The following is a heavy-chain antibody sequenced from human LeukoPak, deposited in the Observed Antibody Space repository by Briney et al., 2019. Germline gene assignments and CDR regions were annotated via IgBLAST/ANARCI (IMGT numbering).Heavy chain of an antibody. Sequence: ASVKVSCKASGYTFTGYYMHWVRQAPGQGLEWMGWINPNSGGTNYAQKFQGRVTMTRDTSTSTVYMELSSLRSEDTAVYYCARDSSGWFLDYWGQGTLVTVSS. D-gene: IGHD6-19*01. CDR3: ARDSSGWFLDY. V-gene: IGHV1-2*02. J-gene: IGHJ4*02. CDR2: INPNSGGT. CDR1: GYTFTGYY.